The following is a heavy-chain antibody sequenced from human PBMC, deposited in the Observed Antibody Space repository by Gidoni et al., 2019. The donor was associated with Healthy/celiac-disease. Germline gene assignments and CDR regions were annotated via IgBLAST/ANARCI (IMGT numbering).Heavy chain of an antibody. Sequence: EVRLLGSGGGLVQPGGSLRLSCAAPGFTFSSDAMSWVRQAPGKGLEWVSDIRGSGGSTSYEDAVKGRFTISRDNSKNTLYLQMNSMRAEDTAVYYCAKSPHYDDVWGEDGYFDYWGQGTLVTVSS. J-gene: IGHJ4*02. CDR2: IRGSGGST. D-gene: IGHD3-16*01. CDR1: GFTFSSDA. CDR3: AKSPHYDDVWGEDGYFDY. V-gene: IGHV3-23*01.